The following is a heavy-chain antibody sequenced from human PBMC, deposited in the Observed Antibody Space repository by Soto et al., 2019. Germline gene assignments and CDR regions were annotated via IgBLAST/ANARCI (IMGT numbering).Heavy chain of an antibody. Sequence: TLSLTCTVSGGSISSGGYYWSWIRQHPGKGLEWLGYMYYSGSTYYNPSLKSRVTISVDTSKNQFSLKLSSVTAADTAVYYCARSMFYSDGSNYSPFDYWGQGTLVTVSS. CDR1: GGSISSGGYY. CDR3: ARSMFYSDGSNYSPFDY. V-gene: IGHV4-31*03. CDR2: MYYSGST. J-gene: IGHJ4*02. D-gene: IGHD3-22*01.